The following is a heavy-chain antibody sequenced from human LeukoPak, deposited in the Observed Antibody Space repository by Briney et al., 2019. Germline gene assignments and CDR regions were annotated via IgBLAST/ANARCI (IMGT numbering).Heavy chain of an antibody. J-gene: IGHJ4*02. D-gene: IGHD2-15*01. Sequence: GRSLRLSCAASGFTFSSYAMHWVRQAPGKGLEWVSSISSSSSYIYYADSVKGRFTISRDNSKNTLYLQMNSLRAEDTAVYYCAKVRGGCSGNTCYEEYLDYWGQGTLVTVSS. CDR2: ISSSSSYI. CDR1: GFTFSSYA. CDR3: AKVRGGCSGNTCYEEYLDY. V-gene: IGHV3-21*04.